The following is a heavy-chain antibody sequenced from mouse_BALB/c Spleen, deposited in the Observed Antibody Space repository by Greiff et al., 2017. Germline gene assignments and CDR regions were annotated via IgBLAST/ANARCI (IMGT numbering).Heavy chain of an antibody. CDR1: GFTFNTYA. CDR2: IRSKSNNYAT. J-gene: IGHJ4*01. CDR3: VRQGLWSYAMDY. D-gene: IGHD1-1*02. Sequence: GGGLVQPKGSLKLSCAASGFTFNTYAMNWVRQAPGKGLEWVARIRSKSNNYATYYADSVKDRFTISRDDSQSMLYLQMNNLKTEDTAMYYCVRQGLWSYAMDYWGQGTSVTVSS. V-gene: IGHV10-1*02.